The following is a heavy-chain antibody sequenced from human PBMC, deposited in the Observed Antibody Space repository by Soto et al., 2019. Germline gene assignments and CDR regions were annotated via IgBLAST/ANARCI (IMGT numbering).Heavy chain of an antibody. Sequence: SETQSLTYTVSGGSISSYYWSWIRQPPGKGLEWIGYIYYSGSTNYNPSLKSRVTIPVDTSKNQFSLKLSSVTAADTAVYYCARLIGSPKTTNFDYWGQGTLVTVSS. CDR3: ARLIGSPKTTNFDY. D-gene: IGHD1-7*01. CDR1: GGSISSYY. CDR2: IYYSGST. V-gene: IGHV4-59*08. J-gene: IGHJ4*02.